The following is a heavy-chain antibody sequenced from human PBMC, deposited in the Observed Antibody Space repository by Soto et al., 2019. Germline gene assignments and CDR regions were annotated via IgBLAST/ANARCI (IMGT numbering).Heavy chain of an antibody. CDR3: ARDRVIYDYVWGSYRPSNNWFDP. D-gene: IGHD3-16*02. V-gene: IGHV3-48*02. CDR1: GFTFSSYS. J-gene: IGHJ5*02. Sequence: GGSLRLSCAASGFTFSSYSMNWVRQAPGKGLEWVSYISSSSSTIYYADSVKGRFTISRDNAKNSLYLQMNSLRDEDTAVYYCARDRVIYDYVWGSYRPSNNWFDPWGQGTLVTVSS. CDR2: ISSSSSTI.